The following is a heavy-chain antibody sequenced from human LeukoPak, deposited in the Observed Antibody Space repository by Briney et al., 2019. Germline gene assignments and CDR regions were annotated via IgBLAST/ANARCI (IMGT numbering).Heavy chain of an antibody. V-gene: IGHV4-38-2*02. CDR2: IYHSGST. J-gene: IGHJ4*02. D-gene: IGHD3-10*01. CDR3: ARVGYYGSGSSYSFDY. CDR1: GYSISSGYY. Sequence: PSETLSLTCTVSGYSISSGYYWGWIRQPPGKGLEWIGSIYHSGSTYYNPSLKSRVTISVDTSKNQFSLKLSSVTAADTAVYYCARVGYYGSGSSYSFDYWGQGTLVTVSS.